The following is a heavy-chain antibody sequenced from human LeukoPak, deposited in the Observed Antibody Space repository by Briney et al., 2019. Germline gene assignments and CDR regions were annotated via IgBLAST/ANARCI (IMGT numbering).Heavy chain of an antibody. V-gene: IGHV3-30-3*01. D-gene: IGHD3-10*01. Sequence: GGSLRLSCAASGFTFSPYWMYWVRQAPGKGLEWVAVISYDGSNKYYADSVKGRLNLSRDNSKNTVYLQMNSLTFEDTAVYYCARSARGVIFDVWGKGTTVTVSS. CDR3: ARSARGVIFDV. CDR2: ISYDGSNK. J-gene: IGHJ6*04. CDR1: GFTFSPYW.